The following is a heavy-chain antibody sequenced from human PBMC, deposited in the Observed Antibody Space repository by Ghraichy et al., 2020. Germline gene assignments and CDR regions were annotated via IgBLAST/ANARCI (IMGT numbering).Heavy chain of an antibody. D-gene: IGHD5-18*01. V-gene: IGHV3-48*02. J-gene: IGHJ4*02. CDR3: ARDPPVDTVREDNY. Sequence: GGSLRLSLAYTRSEEHTSELQSRDSTSYAGLCWVTYMTGSSSTIYYADSVKGRFTISRDNAQNSLYLQMNSLRDEDTAVYYCARDPPVDTVREDNYWGQGTPIT. CDR1: RSEEHT. CDR2: MTGSSSTI.